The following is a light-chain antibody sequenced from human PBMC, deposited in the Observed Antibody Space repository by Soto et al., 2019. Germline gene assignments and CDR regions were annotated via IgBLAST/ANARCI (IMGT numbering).Light chain of an antibody. J-gene: IGKJ4*01. CDR1: QSVSSY. Sequence: EIVLTQSPATLSLSPGERATLSCRASQSVSSYLAWYQQRPGQAPRLLIYDVSNGATGIPARSSGSGSGTDFTLTISGLEPEDFAIYYCQQSRDWPLTCGGGTKVEIK. V-gene: IGKV3-11*01. CDR2: DVS. CDR3: QQSRDWPLT.